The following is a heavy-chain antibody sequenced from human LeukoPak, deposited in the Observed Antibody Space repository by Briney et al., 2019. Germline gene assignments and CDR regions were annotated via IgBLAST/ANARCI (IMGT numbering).Heavy chain of an antibody. V-gene: IGHV1-69*13. CDR2: IIPIFGTA. CDR1: GGTFSSYA. J-gene: IGHJ4*02. D-gene: IGHD3-3*01. CDR3: ARGSAIPPSRGFWSGYLYYFDY. Sequence: GASVKVSCKASGGTFSSYAISWVRQAPGQGLEWMGGIIPIFGTANYAQKFQGRVTITADESTSTAYMELSSLRSEDTAVYYCARGSAIPPSRGFWSGYLYYFDYWGQGTLVTVSS.